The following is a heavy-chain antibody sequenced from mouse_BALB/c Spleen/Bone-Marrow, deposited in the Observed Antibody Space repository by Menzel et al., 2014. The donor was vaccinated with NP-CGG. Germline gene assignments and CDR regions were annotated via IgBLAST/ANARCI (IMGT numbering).Heavy chain of an antibody. D-gene: IGHD2-1*01. J-gene: IGHJ1*01. CDR3: ALLGNYGYFDV. Sequence: VKVEESGGGLVQPGGSLKLSCAASGFDFSRYWMSWVRQAPGKGLEWIGEIHPDSSTINYTPSLKDKFIISRDNAKNTLYLQMSKVRSEDTALYYCALLGNYGYFDVWGAGTTVTVSS. V-gene: IGHV4-1*02. CDR1: GFDFSRYW. CDR2: IHPDSSTI.